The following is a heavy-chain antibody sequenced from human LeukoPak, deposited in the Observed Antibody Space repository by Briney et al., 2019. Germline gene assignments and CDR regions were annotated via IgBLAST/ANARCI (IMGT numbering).Heavy chain of an antibody. D-gene: IGHD3-10*01. V-gene: IGHV3-30-3*01. J-gene: IGHJ3*02. Sequence: GGSLRLSCEASGFTFSSYAMHWVRQAPGKGLEWVAVISYDGSNKYYADSVKGRFTISRDNSKNTLYLQMNSLRAEDTAVYYCARAPDRSGSYYGGFDIWGQGTMVTVSS. CDR3: ARAPDRSGSYYGGFDI. CDR2: ISYDGSNK. CDR1: GFTFSSYA.